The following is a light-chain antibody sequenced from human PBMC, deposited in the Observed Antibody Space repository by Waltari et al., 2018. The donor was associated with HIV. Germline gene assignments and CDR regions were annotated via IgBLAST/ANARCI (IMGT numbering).Light chain of an antibody. Sequence: QAVVTQEPSLTVSPGGTVTLPCGSSTGAVTSGHYPYWFQQKPGQAPRTLLVCTGHKRSVSAAGFSGSRCGGKWPLTLWGAQPEDEAEYYCLLSYGGARPVVFGGGTKLTV. CDR1: TGAVTSGHY. V-gene: IGLV7-46*01. CDR3: LLSYGGARPVV. CDR2: CTG. J-gene: IGLJ2*01.